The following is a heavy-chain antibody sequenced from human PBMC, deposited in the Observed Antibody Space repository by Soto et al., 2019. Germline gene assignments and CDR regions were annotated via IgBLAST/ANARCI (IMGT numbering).Heavy chain of an antibody. CDR3: VREGFFALGH. J-gene: IGHJ4*02. CDR1: GFSVRDHY. V-gene: IGHV3-72*01. Sequence: EVQLVESGGGVVQPGGSLRLSCAASGFSVRDHYMDWVRQAPGKGLEWVGLTRNKPEGYTTEHAASVKGRFVISRDDSENSVYLQMNSLKIEETAVYYFVREGFFALGHWGQGSLVTVSS. CDR2: TRNKPEGYTT.